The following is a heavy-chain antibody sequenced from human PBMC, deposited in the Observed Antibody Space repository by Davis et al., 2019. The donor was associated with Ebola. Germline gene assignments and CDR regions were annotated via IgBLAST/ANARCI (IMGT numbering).Heavy chain of an antibody. Sequence: GESLKISCAASGFVFSDFSMNWVRQAPGKGLEWITYITKGSDAIHYADSVKGRFTVSRDNAKNSVFLQMNNLRVEDTAIYYCTRGLYNSQYGGHAFWGQGTLVTVST. CDR3: TRGLYNSQYGGHAF. CDR2: ITKGSDAI. D-gene: IGHD4-23*01. CDR1: GFVFSDFS. J-gene: IGHJ4*02. V-gene: IGHV3-48*01.